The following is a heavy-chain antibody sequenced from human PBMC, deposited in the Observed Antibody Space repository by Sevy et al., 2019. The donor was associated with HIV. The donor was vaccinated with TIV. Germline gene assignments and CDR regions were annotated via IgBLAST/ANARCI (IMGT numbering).Heavy chain of an antibody. J-gene: IGHJ5*02. V-gene: IGHV1-69*13. CDR3: ARGEGVSASTGNWFDP. Sequence: ASVKVSCKASGGTFSSYAISWVRQAPGQGLERMGGIIPIFRTANYSQKFQGRVTITADESTSIAYMELSSLRSEDTSVYYCARGEGVSASTGNWFDPWGQGTPVTVSS. D-gene: IGHD6-13*01. CDR1: GGTFSSYA. CDR2: IIPIFRTA.